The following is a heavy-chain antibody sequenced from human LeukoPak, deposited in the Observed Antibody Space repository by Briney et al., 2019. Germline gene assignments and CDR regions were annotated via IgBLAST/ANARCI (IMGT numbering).Heavy chain of an antibody. J-gene: IGHJ2*01. V-gene: IGHV4-61*01. Sequence: PSETLSLTCTVSGGSVSSGSYYWSWIRQPPGKGPEWIGYIYYSGSTNYNPSLKSRVTISVDTSKNQFSLKLSSVTAADTAVYYCARDRMGPFDLWGRGTLVTVSS. D-gene: IGHD5-24*01. CDR2: IYYSGST. CDR1: GGSVSSGSYY. CDR3: ARDRMGPFDL.